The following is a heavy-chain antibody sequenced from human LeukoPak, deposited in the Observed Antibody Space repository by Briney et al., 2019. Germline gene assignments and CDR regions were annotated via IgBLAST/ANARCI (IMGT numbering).Heavy chain of an antibody. Sequence: GGSLRLSCAASGFTVSSNYMSWVRQAPGKGLEWVSVIYSGGSTYYADSVKGRFTISRHNSKNTLYLQMNSLRAEDTAVYYCASVQVEPRANWFDPWGQGTLVTVSS. CDR1: GFTVSSNY. CDR3: ASVQVEPRANWFDP. CDR2: IYSGGST. V-gene: IGHV3-53*04. D-gene: IGHD2-8*02. J-gene: IGHJ5*02.